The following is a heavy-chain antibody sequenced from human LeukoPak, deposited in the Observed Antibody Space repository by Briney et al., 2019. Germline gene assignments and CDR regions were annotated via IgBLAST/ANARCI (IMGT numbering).Heavy chain of an antibody. D-gene: IGHD3-3*01. J-gene: IGHJ4*02. CDR3: AKEGGRSYDFWSGYYYFDY. CDR2: ISGSGGST. CDR1: GFTFSSYA. Sequence: GGPLRLSCAASGFTFSSYAMSWVRQAPGKGLEWVSAISGSGGSTYYADSVKGRFTISRDNSKNTLYLQMNSLRAEDTAVYYCAKEGGRSYDFWSGYYYFDYWGQGTLVTVSS. V-gene: IGHV3-23*01.